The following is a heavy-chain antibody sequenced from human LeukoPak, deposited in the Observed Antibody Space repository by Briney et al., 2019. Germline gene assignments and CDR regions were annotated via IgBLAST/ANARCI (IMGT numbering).Heavy chain of an antibody. Sequence: PSETLSLTCTVSGYSISSGYYWGWIRQPPGKGLEWIGSIYHSGSTYYNPSLKSRVTISVDTSKNQFSLKLSSVTAADTAVYYCARDSYDYVWGSYRDFDYWGQGTLVTVPS. V-gene: IGHV4-38-2*02. J-gene: IGHJ4*02. CDR3: ARDSYDYVWGSYRDFDY. D-gene: IGHD3-16*02. CDR2: IYHSGST. CDR1: GYSISSGYY.